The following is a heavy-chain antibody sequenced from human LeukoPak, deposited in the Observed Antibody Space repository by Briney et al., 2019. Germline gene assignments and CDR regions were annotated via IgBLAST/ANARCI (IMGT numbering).Heavy chain of an antibody. Sequence: KSSETLSLTCTVSGGSISSYYWSWIRQPPGKGLEWIGYIYYSGSTNYNPSLKSRVTISVDTSKNQFSLKLSSVTAADTAVYYCARGSKMLGYNWFDPWGQGTLVTVSS. D-gene: IGHD1-26*01. CDR3: ARGSKMLGYNWFDP. J-gene: IGHJ5*02. CDR2: IYYSGST. V-gene: IGHV4-59*01. CDR1: GGSISSYY.